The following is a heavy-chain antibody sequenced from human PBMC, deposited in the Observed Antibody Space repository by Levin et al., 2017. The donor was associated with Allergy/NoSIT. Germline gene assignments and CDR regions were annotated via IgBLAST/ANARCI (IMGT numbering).Heavy chain of an antibody. Sequence: GGSLRLSCAASGFTFSDYAMSWVRQAPGKGLAWVSAMSGGGGSTYYADSVKGRFTISRDNSKNTLYLQMNSLRAEDTAVYYCAKESGYSSGWIYYWGQGTLVTVSS. CDR1: GFTFSDYA. CDR2: MSGGGGST. J-gene: IGHJ4*02. CDR3: AKESGYSSGWIYY. V-gene: IGHV3-23*01. D-gene: IGHD6-19*01.